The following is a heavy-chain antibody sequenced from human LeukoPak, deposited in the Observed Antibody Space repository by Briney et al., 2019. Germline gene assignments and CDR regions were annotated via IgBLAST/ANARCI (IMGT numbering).Heavy chain of an antibody. J-gene: IGHJ3*02. CDR2: IHDSGST. CDR1: GGSIRSYC. Sequence: SETLSLTCTVSGGSIRSYCWNWIRQPPGKGLEWIGYIHDSGSTNYNPSLKSRVTISVDTSKNQISLKLSSVTAADTAVHYCATDRDRGRGGFDIWGQGTMVSVSS. D-gene: IGHD3-10*01. V-gene: IGHV4-59*01. CDR3: ATDRDRGRGGFDI.